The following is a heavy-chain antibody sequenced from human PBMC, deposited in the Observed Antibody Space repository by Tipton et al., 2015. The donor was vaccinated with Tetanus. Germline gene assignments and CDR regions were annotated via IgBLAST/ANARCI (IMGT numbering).Heavy chain of an antibody. J-gene: IGHJ6*02. CDR3: VRVVGSSPLYYHYYGMDV. CDR2: IYYSGST. D-gene: IGHD1-26*01. Sequence: TLSLTCTVSGGSISSGGYYWSWIRQHPGKGLEWIGYIYYSGSTYYNPSLKSRVTISVDTSKNQFSLKLSSVTAADTAVYYCVRVVGSSPLYYHYYGMDVWGQGTTVTVSS. CDR1: GGSISSGGYY. V-gene: IGHV4-31*03.